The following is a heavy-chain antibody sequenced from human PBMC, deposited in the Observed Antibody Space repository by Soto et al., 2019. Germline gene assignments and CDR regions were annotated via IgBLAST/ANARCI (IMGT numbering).Heavy chain of an antibody. D-gene: IGHD1-26*01. J-gene: IGHJ6*02. Sequence: SETLSLTCAVYGGSLSGYYWSWIRQPPGKGLEWIGEINHSGSTNYNPSLKSRVTISVDTSKNQFSLKLSSVTAADTAVYYCARSVGATRFYYYYGMDVWGQGTTVTVSS. CDR1: GGSLSGYY. CDR3: ARSVGATRFYYYYGMDV. V-gene: IGHV4-34*01. CDR2: INHSGST.